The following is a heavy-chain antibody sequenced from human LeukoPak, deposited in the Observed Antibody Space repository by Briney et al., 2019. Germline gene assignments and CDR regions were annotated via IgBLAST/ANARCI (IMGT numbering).Heavy chain of an antibody. CDR2: IYSGGST. CDR1: GFTVSSNY. D-gene: IGHD6-19*01. CDR3: ARRAAVAGDFDY. J-gene: IGHJ4*02. V-gene: IGHV3-66*01. Sequence: GGSLSLSCAASGFTVSSNYMSWVRQAPGKGLEWVSVIYSGGSTYYADSVKGRFTISRDNSKNTLYLQMNSLRAEDTAVYYCARRAAVAGDFDYWGQGTLVTVSS.